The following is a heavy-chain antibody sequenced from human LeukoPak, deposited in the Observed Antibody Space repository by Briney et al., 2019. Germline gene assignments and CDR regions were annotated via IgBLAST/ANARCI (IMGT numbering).Heavy chain of an antibody. CDR2: IGGSGGST. J-gene: IGHJ6*02. Sequence: PGGSLRLSCAASGFIFSSYAISWDSQAAGKGLDWVSGIGGSGGSTYYADSVKGRFTISRDNSKNTLYLQMNSLRAEDTAVYYCAKVGERDVWGQGTTVTVSS. D-gene: IGHD1-26*01. V-gene: IGHV3-23*01. CDR1: GFIFSSYA. CDR3: AKVGERDV.